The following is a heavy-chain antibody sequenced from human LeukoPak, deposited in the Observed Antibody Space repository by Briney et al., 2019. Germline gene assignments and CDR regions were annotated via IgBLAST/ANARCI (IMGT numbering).Heavy chain of an antibody. V-gene: IGHV4-31*03. CDR3: ARQASWLPYFDL. Sequence: ASQPLSLTCTVSGGSISSGGYYWSWIRRHPGKGLEWIGYIYYSGSTYYNPSLKSRVTISVDTAENQFPLKLSSVTAADTALYFCARQASWLPYFDLWGRGTLVSVSS. D-gene: IGHD5-12*01. CDR2: IYYSGST. J-gene: IGHJ2*01. CDR1: GGSISSGGYY.